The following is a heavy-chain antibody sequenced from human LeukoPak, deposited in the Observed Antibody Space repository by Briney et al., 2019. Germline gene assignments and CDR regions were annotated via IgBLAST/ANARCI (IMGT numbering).Heavy chain of an antibody. CDR2: VRGSGGST. D-gene: IGHD3-10*01. Sequence: GGSLRLSCAASGFTFRNYAMSWVRQAPGKGLEWVSGVRGSGGSTYYADSVKGRFTISRDNAKNSLYLQMNSLRAEDTAVYYCAGGFGELGDFDYWGQGTLVTVSS. J-gene: IGHJ4*02. CDR1: GFTFRNYA. CDR3: AGGFGELGDFDY. V-gene: IGHV3-23*01.